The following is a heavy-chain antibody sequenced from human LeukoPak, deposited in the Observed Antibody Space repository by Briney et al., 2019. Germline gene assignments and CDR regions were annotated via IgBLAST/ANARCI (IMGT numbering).Heavy chain of an antibody. CDR1: GGTFSSYA. CDR3: AWGGYCSSTSCSRPPDKFDY. Sequence: GASVKVSCKASGGTFSSYAISWVRQAPGQGLEWMGRIIPIVGIANYAQKFQGRVTITADKSTSTAYMELSSLRSEDTAVYYCAWGGYCSSTSCSRPPDKFDYWGQGTLVTVSS. CDR2: IIPIVGIA. V-gene: IGHV1-69*04. D-gene: IGHD2-2*01. J-gene: IGHJ4*02.